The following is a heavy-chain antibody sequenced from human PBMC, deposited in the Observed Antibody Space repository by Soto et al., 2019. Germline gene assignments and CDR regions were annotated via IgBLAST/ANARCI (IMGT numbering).Heavy chain of an antibody. D-gene: IGHD6-19*01. CDR3: ASSYSSGWYFDY. Sequence: KPSDTLSLTCAVYGGSFSGYYWSWIRQPPGKGLEWIGEINHSGSTNYNPSLKSRVTISVDTSKNQFSLKLSSVTAADTAVYYCASSYSSGWYFDYWGQGTLVTVCS. J-gene: IGHJ4*02. CDR1: GGSFSGYY. CDR2: INHSGST. V-gene: IGHV4-34*01.